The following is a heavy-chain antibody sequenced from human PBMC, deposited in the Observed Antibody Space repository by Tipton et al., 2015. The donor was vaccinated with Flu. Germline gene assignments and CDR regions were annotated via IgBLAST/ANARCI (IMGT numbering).Heavy chain of an antibody. D-gene: IGHD6-19*01. J-gene: IGHJ4*02. V-gene: IGHV4-38-2*01. CDR2: IHRSGNT. CDR1: GDSIGYPYY. CDR3: ATPGVAGMDYFDY. Sequence: TLSLTCSVSGDSIGYPYYWGWIRQAPGKGLEWIGNIHRSGNTYHNPSLKSRVTMSVDTSKNQFSLKLNSVSAADTAVYYCATPGVAGMDYFDYWGQGTLVTVSS.